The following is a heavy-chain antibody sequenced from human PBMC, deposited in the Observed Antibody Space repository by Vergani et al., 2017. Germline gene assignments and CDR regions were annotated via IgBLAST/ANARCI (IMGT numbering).Heavy chain of an antibody. J-gene: IGHJ3*02. CDR2: IYPGDSAT. Sequence: EVQLVQSGAEVKQPGESLKISCKGSGYSFTSYWIGWVRQMPGKGLEWLGIIYPGDSATRYSPSFQGQVTISADKSISTAYLQWSSLKASDTAMYYCASQYCSDGSGYAVNGAFDIWGQGTMVTVSS. CDR3: ASQYCSDGSGYAVNGAFDI. V-gene: IGHV5-51*01. CDR1: GYSFTSYW. D-gene: IGHD2-15*01.